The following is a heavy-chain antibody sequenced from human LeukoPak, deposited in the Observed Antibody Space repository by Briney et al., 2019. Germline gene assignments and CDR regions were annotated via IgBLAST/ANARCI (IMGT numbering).Heavy chain of an antibody. CDR1: GFTFRTSW. Sequence: GGSLRLSCEVSGFTFRTSWMHWVRQAPGGGLVWVSRMNSDGTTINYADSVKGRFTTSRDIAKNTLYLQMNSLRAEDTAVYYCARGGNYYLDYWGQGTLATVSS. J-gene: IGHJ4*02. CDR2: MNSDGTTI. CDR3: ARGGNYYLDY. D-gene: IGHD2/OR15-2a*01. V-gene: IGHV3-74*01.